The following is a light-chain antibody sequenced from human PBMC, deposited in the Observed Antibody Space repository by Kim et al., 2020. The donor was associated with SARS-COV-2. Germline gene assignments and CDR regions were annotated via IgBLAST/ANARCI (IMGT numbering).Light chain of an antibody. J-gene: IGKJ4*01. CDR2: AAS. V-gene: IGKV1-39*01. Sequence: DIQMTQSPSSLSASIGDRVTITCRASQSITTYLNWYQQTPGKAPKLLIYAASSLQSGVPSRFSGSGSETDFTLTISSLQPEDFATYYCQQSYSTPLTFGGGTKVDIK. CDR3: QQSYSTPLT. CDR1: QSITTY.